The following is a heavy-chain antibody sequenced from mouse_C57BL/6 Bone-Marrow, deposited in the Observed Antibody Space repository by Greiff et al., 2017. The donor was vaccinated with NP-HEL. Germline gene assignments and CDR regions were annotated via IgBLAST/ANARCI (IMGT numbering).Heavy chain of an antibody. CDR1: GYTFTDYY. CDR3: ARLGNDGAWFAY. V-gene: IGHV1-19*01. D-gene: IGHD2-2*01. J-gene: IGHJ3*01. CDR2: INPYNGGT. Sequence: VQLQQSGPVLVKPGASVKMSCKASGYTFTDYYMNWVKQSHGKSLEWIGVINPYNGGTSYNQKFKGKATLTVDKSSSTAYMELNSLTSEDSAVDYCARLGNDGAWFAYWGQGTLVTVSA.